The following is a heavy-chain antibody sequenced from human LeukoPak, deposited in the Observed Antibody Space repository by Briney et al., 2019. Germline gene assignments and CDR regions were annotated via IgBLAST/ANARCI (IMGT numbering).Heavy chain of an antibody. Sequence: SETLSLTCTVSGYSISSIHCWGWIRQSPGKALEWIGYIYYSGTTNYNPSLKSRLTISVDTSKNQFSLKLSSVTAADTAVYYCAGDSSGWSGWFDPWGQGTLVTVSS. V-gene: IGHV4-59*11. CDR2: IYYSGTT. J-gene: IGHJ5*02. CDR1: GYSISSIHC. CDR3: AGDSSGWSGWFDP. D-gene: IGHD6-19*01.